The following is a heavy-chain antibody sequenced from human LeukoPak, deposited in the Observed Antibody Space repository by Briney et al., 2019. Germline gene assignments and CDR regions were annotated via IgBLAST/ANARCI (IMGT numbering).Heavy chain of an antibody. CDR1: GYTFTSYA. J-gene: IGHJ4*02. V-gene: IGHV1-3*01. D-gene: IGHD1-26*01. Sequence: ASVKVSCKASGYTFTSYAMHWVRQAPGQRLEWMGWINAGNGNTKYSQEFQGRVSITRDTSTSTAYMDLRSLRSDDTAVYYCVRNRGHRLVGPTNYFDYWGQGTLVTVSS. CDR2: INAGNGNT. CDR3: VRNRGHRLVGPTNYFDY.